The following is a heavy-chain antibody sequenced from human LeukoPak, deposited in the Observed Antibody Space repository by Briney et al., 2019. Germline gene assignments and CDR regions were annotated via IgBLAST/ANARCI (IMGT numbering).Heavy chain of an antibody. J-gene: IGHJ4*02. Sequence: ASVKVSCKASGGTFSSYAISWVRQAPGQGLEWMGGIIPIFGTANYARKFQGRVTITADESTSTAYMELSSLRSEDTAVYYCARETRLEPFDYWGQGTLVTVSS. CDR1: GGTFSSYA. V-gene: IGHV1-69*13. CDR2: IIPIFGTA. CDR3: ARETRLEPFDY. D-gene: IGHD6-19*01.